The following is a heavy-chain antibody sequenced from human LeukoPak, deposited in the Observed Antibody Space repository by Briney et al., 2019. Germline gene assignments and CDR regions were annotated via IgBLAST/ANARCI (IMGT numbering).Heavy chain of an antibody. V-gene: IGHV1-8*01. CDR3: ARVSYGSGSQYNWFDP. D-gene: IGHD3-10*01. CDR1: GYTFTSYD. J-gene: IGHJ5*02. CDR2: MNPNSGNT. Sequence: ASVKVSCKASGYTFTSYDINWVRQATGQGLEWMGWMNPNSGNTGYAQKFQGRVTMTRNTSISTAYMELSSLRSEDTAVYYCARVSYGSGSQYNWFDPWGQGTLVTVSS.